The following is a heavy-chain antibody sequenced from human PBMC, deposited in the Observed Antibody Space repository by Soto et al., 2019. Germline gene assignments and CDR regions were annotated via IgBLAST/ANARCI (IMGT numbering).Heavy chain of an antibody. CDR3: ARRECSGGTCSFDP. V-gene: IGHV4-39*01. J-gene: IGHJ5*02. D-gene: IGHD2-15*01. CDR1: GGAISSSNYY. Sequence: TSETLSLTCTVSGGAISSSNYYRAWIRQPPGKGLEWIGSIHYTGSTYYNPSLKSRVTISVDTSKNQFSLKLTSVSAADTAVYYCARRECSGGTCSFDPWGQGTVVT. CDR2: IHYTGST.